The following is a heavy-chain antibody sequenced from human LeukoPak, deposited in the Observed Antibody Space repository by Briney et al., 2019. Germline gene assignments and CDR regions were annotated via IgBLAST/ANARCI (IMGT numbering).Heavy chain of an antibody. V-gene: IGHV1-8*01. D-gene: IGHD7-27*01. CDR2: MSPNSGDT. CDR3: VRTPPNWGFDY. J-gene: IGHJ4*02. CDR1: GYTFTSHD. Sequence: ASVTVSCTASGYTFTSHDINWVRQATGQGLEWMGWMSPNSGDTGYAQKFQGRVTMTSDSSVSTAYMELSSLRSEDTAIYYCVRTPPNWGFDYWGQGTLVTVSS.